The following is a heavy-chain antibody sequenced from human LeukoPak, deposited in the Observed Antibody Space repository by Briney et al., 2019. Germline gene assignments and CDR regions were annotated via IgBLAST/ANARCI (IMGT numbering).Heavy chain of an antibody. CDR1: GYTFTSYD. CDR2: MNPNSGNT. J-gene: IGHJ6*02. CDR3: ARGGGSSYGYYYGLDV. D-gene: IGHD6-6*01. V-gene: IGHV1-8*01. Sequence: ASVKVSCKASGYTFTSYDINCVRLATGQGLEWMGWMNPNSGNTGYVQKFQGRVTMTRNTSISTAYMELSSLKSEDTGVYYCARGGGSSYGYYYGLDVWGQGTTVTVSS.